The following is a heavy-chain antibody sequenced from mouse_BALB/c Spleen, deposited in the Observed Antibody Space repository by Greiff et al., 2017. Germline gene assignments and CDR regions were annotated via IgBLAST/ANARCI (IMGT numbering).Heavy chain of an antibody. Sequence: QVQLQQSGAELMKPGASVKISCKATGYTFSSYWIEWVKQRPGHGLEWIGEILPGSGSTNYNDKFKGKATFTAVTSSNTAYMQLSRLTSEDSAVYCCAQASYYGFDYWGQGTTLTVSA. D-gene: IGHD1-1*01. V-gene: IGHV1-9*01. CDR1: GYTFSSYW. CDR3: AQASYYGFDY. J-gene: IGHJ2*01. CDR2: ILPGSGST.